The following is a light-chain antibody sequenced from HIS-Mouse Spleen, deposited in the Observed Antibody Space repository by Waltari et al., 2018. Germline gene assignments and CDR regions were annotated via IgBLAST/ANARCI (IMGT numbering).Light chain of an antibody. CDR3: CSYAGSSTLV. J-gene: IGLJ3*02. CDR1: SSDVGSYNL. CDR2: EGS. V-gene: IGLV2-23*01. Sequence: QSALTQPASVSGSPGQSIPIPCTGTSSDVGSYNLFPWYPQHPGKAPKLMIYEGSKRPSGVSNRFSGSKSGNTASLTISGLQAEDEADYYCCSYAGSSTLVFGGGTKLTVL.